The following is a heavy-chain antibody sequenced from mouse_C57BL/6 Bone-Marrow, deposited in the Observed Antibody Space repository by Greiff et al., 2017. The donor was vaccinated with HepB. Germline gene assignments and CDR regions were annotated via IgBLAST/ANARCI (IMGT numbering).Heavy chain of an antibody. Sequence: QVQLQQPGAELVKPGASVKLSCKASGYTFTSYWMQWVKQRPGQGLEWIGEIDPSDSYTNYNQKFKGKATLTVDTSSSTAYMQLSSLTSEDSAVYYCARDYDYPYWYFDVWGTGTTVTVSS. D-gene: IGHD2-4*01. CDR2: IDPSDSYT. V-gene: IGHV1-50*01. CDR3: ARDYDYPYWYFDV. J-gene: IGHJ1*03. CDR1: GYTFTSYW.